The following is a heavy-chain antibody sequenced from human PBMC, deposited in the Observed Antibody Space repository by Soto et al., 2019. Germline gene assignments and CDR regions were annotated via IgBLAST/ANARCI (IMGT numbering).Heavy chain of an antibody. CDR3: AREGSSGWYFDN. CDR1: GFTFSAYS. Sequence: GGSLRLSCAASGFTFSAYSMNWVRQAPGKGLEWVSSISTSTSYTYYADSVKGRFTISRDNAKNSLYLQMNSLRAGDTAVYYCAREGSSGWYFDNWGQGALVTVSS. J-gene: IGHJ4*02. CDR2: ISTSTSYT. D-gene: IGHD6-19*01. V-gene: IGHV3-21*01.